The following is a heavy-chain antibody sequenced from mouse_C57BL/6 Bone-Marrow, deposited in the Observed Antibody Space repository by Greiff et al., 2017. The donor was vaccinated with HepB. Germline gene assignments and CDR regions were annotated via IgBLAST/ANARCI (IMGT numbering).Heavy chain of an antibody. D-gene: IGHD1-1*01. V-gene: IGHV7-1*01. Sequence: EVMLVESGGGLVQSGRSLRLSCATSGFTFSDFYMEWVRQAPGKGLEWIAASRNKANDYTTEYSASVKGRFIVSRDTSQSILYLQMNALRAEDTAIYYCARDAPYYYGSSYFDVWGTGTTVTVSS. CDR2: SRNKANDYTT. CDR3: ARDAPYYYGSSYFDV. CDR1: GFTFSDFY. J-gene: IGHJ1*03.